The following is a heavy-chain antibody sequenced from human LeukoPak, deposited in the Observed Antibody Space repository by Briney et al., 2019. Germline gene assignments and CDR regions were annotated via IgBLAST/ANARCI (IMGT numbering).Heavy chain of an antibody. CDR3: ARPRVVGAHDAFDI. CDR1: GFTFSDYY. Sequence: PGGSLRLSCAASGFTFSDYYMNWIRQAPGKGLEWISYISSTSTYTNYADSVKGRFTISRDNAKNSLYLQMNSLRAEDTAVYYCARPRVVGAHDAFDIWGQGTMVTVSS. V-gene: IGHV3-11*06. J-gene: IGHJ3*02. D-gene: IGHD1-26*01. CDR2: ISSTSTYT.